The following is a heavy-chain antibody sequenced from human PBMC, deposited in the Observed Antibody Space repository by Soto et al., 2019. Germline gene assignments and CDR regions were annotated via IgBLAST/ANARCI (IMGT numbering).Heavy chain of an antibody. CDR1: GFTFSSYS. J-gene: IGHJ6*03. CDR3: AKQGVTLFGRGYYYYMDV. Sequence: EVQLVESGGGLVQPGGSLRLSCAASGFTFSSYSMNWVRQAPGKGLEWVAYISSSSSTIYYADSVKGRLTISRDNAKNSLYMKMNSLRAEDTAVYYCAKQGVTLFGRGYYYYMDVWGKGTTVTVSS. CDR2: ISSSSSTI. V-gene: IGHV3-48*01. D-gene: IGHD3-3*01.